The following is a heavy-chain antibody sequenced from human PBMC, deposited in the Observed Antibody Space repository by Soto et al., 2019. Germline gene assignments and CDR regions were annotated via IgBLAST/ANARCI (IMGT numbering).Heavy chain of an antibody. CDR2: INPNSGGT. D-gene: IGHD2-2*02. CDR3: ARSLTEGYCTITGCYTRPLYGMDV. V-gene: IGHV1-2*02. Sequence: QEPLVQSGAEVKKPGASVNVSCKASGYTFSGYYIHWLRQAPGQGLEWMGWINPNSGGTNYAQKFQGRVTVTRDTPTSTAYMELSRLTSDDTAVYYCARSLTEGYCTITGCYTRPLYGMDVWGQGTTVTVSS. J-gene: IGHJ6*02. CDR1: GYTFSGYY.